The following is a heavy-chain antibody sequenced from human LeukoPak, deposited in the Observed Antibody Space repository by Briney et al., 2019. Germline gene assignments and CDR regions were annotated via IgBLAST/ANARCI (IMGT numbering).Heavy chain of an antibody. Sequence: GASVKVSCKASGGTFNNFAISWVRQAPGQGLEWVGGIIPMSGTANYAQKFQGRVTITADESTSTAYMELSSLRSEDTAVYYCAREILPLGPFDYWGQGTLVTVSS. CDR1: GGTFNNFA. CDR3: AREILPLGPFDY. CDR2: IIPMSGTA. V-gene: IGHV1-69*13. D-gene: IGHD2/OR15-2a*01. J-gene: IGHJ4*02.